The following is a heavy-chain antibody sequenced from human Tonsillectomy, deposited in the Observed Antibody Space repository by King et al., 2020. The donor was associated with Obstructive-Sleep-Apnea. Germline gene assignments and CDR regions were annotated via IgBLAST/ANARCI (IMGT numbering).Heavy chain of an antibody. D-gene: IGHD3-9*01. J-gene: IGHJ5*02. CDR3: ARGHYDILTGYYSSP. CDR2: IYSGGTT. V-gene: IGHV3-66*01. CDR1: GFTVSSNY. Sequence: VQLVESGGGLVQPGGSLRLSCVASGFTVSSNYMSWVRQAPGKGLEWLSVIYSGGTTYCADSVKGRFTISRENSKNTLFLQMNSLRVEDTAVYYCARGHYDILTGYYSSPWGQGTLVTVSS.